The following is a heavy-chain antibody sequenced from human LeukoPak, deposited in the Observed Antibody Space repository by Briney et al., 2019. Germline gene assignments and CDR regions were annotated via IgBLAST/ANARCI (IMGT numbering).Heavy chain of an antibody. D-gene: IGHD1-26*01. J-gene: IGHJ4*02. CDR2: IYPGDSDT. V-gene: IGHV5-51*01. Sequence: GESLKISCQGSGYRFTTYWIGWVRQMPGKGLEWMGIIYPGDSDTRYSPSFQGQVTISADKSISTAYLQWSSLKASDTAMYYCARVVSGSSYLWDYWGQGTLVTVSS. CDR3: ARVVSGSSYLWDY. CDR1: GYRFTTYW.